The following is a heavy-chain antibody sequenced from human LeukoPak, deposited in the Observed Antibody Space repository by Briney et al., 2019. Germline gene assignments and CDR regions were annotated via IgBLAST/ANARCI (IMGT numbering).Heavy chain of an antibody. CDR1: GGSFSGYY. CDR2: INHSGST. V-gene: IGHV4-34*01. CDR3: ARGPPGLARIAAAGLVYYYYMDV. J-gene: IGHJ6*03. Sequence: PSETLSLTCAVYGGSFSGYYWSWIRQPPGKGLEWIGEINHSGSTNCNPSLKSRVTISVDTSKNQFSLKLSSVTAADTAVYYCARGPPGLARIAAAGLVYYYYMDVWGKGTTVTVSS. D-gene: IGHD6-13*01.